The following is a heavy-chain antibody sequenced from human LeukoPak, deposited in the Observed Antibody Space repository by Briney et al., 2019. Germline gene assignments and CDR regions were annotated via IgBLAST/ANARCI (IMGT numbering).Heavy chain of an antibody. V-gene: IGHV4-61*02. CDR2: IYTSGGT. CDR1: GVSISSGSYY. Sequence: SETLSLTCTVSGVSISSGSYYWGWIRQPAGKGLEWIGRIYTSGGTNYNPSLKRRVTISVDTSKNQFSLKLSSVTAADTAVYYCARAFYPGYYSYMAVWGKGTTVTVSS. D-gene: IGHD3-3*02. J-gene: IGHJ6*03. CDR3: ARAFYPGYYSYMAV.